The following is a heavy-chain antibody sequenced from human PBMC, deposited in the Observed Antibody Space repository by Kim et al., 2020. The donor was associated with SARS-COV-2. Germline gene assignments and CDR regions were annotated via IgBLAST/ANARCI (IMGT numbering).Heavy chain of an antibody. V-gene: IGHV3-7*01. J-gene: IGHJ4*02. CDR1: GFTFSSYW. Sequence: GGSLRLSCAASGFTFSSYWMSWVRQAPGKGLEWVAYVKQDGSEKYYVDSVKGRFTISRDNAKNSLYLQMSNLRAEDTAVYYCARDLLGAGAGSFDYWGQGTLVTVSS. D-gene: IGHD6-13*01. CDR3: ARDLLGAGAGSFDY. CDR2: VKQDGSEK.